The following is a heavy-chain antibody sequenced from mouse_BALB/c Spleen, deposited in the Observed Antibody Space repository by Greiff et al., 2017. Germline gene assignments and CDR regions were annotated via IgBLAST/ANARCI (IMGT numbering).Heavy chain of an antibody. V-gene: IGHV7-3*02. D-gene: IGHD4-1*01. CDR3: ARDEGTGTSWFAY. Sequence: DVHLVESGGGLVQPGGSLRLSCATSGFTFTDYYMSWVRQPPGKALEWLGFIRNKANGYTTEYSASVKGRFTISRDNSQSILYLQMNTLRAEDSATYYCARDEGTGTSWFAYWGQGTMVTVSA. CDR1: GFTFTDYY. CDR2: IRNKANGYTT. J-gene: IGHJ3*01.